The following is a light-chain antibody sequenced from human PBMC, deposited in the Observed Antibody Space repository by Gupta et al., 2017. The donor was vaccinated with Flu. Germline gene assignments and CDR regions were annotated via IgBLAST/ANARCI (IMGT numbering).Light chain of an antibody. Sequence: VTPGAPASISCRSSQSLLHSNGYNYLDWYLQKPGQSPQLLIYLGSNRASGVPDRFSGSGSGTDFTLKISRVEAEHVGVYYCWQALQTPRTFGQGTKMDIK. CDR2: LGS. CDR3: WQALQTPRT. J-gene: IGKJ2*01. V-gene: IGKV2-28*01. CDR1: QSLLHSNGYNY.